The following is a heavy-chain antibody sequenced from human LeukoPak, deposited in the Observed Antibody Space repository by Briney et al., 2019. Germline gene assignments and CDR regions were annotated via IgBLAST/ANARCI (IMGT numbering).Heavy chain of an antibody. V-gene: IGHV3-23*01. D-gene: IGHD6-19*01. CDR1: GLSFRNFA. J-gene: IGHJ4*02. Sequence: GGSLRLSCAASGLSFRNFAMSWVRQAPGKGLEWVSSISGSGDTTYYADSVKGRFTISRDNSKNTLYLQMNSLKAEDTAVYYCAKGSVAVPAPYTDYFDYWGQGTLVTVSS. CDR3: AKGSVAVPAPYTDYFDY. CDR2: ISGSGDTT.